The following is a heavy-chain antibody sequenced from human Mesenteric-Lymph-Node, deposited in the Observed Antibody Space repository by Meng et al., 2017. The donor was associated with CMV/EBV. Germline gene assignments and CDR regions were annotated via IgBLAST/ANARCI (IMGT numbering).Heavy chain of an antibody. CDR1: GFTFSSYW. CDR2: INSDGTST. CDR3: VRGTREWKGVDY. J-gene: IGHJ4*02. V-gene: IGHV3-74*01. D-gene: IGHD2-2*01. Sequence: LSLTCAASGFTFSSYWMHWVRQAPGKGLVWVSRINSDGTSTSYADSVKGRFTISRDNAKNTLYLQMNSLRAEDTAVYYCVRGTREWKGVDYWGQGALVTVSS.